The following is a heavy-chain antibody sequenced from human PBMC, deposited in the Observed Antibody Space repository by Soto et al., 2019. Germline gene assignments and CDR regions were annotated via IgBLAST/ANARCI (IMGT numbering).Heavy chain of an antibody. J-gene: IGHJ6*02. Sequence: PGGSLRLSCAASGFTFSTYWMSWVRQAPGKGLEWVANIKTDESEKYYVDSVRGRFTTSRANARNFFYLQMNSLTGEDTAVYYCTRDGYPFALDVWGLGTSVTVS. CDR1: GFTFSTYW. CDR2: IKTDESEK. D-gene: IGHD5-12*01. V-gene: IGHV3-7*03. CDR3: TRDGYPFALDV.